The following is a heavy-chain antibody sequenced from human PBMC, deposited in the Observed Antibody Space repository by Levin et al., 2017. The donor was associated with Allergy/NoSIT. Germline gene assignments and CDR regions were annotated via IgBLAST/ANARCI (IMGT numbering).Heavy chain of an antibody. CDR1: GFTFNNYA. J-gene: IGHJ4*02. V-gene: IGHV3-23*01. CDR2: IINSGVGT. D-gene: IGHD3-10*01. Sequence: PSETLSLTCAASGFTFNNYAMSWVRQAPGKGLEWVSAIINSGVGTYYADSVKGRFTISRDNSKNTMYLQMNSLRAEDTAVYFCAKDAIRGRDQHYYFDYWGQGTLVTASS. CDR3: AKDAIRGRDQHYYFDY.